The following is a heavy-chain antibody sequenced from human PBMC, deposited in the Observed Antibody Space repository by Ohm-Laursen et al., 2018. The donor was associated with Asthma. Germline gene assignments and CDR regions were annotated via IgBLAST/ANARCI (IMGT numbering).Heavy chain of an antibody. D-gene: IGHD6-13*01. Sequence: SLRLSCTASGYTFSRYSIHWVRQIPGKGLEWVASISTASSFIYYADSVRGRFTTSRDNARNSVYLQMNSLRAEDTAAYYCAKDNIAAAGTYYYYGMDVWGQGTTVTVSS. V-gene: IGHV3-21*01. J-gene: IGHJ6*02. CDR3: AKDNIAAAGTYYYYGMDV. CDR2: ISTASSFI. CDR1: GYTFSRYS.